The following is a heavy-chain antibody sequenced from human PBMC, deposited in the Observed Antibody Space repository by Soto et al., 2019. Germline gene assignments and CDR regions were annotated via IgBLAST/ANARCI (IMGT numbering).Heavy chain of an antibody. D-gene: IGHD2-15*01. Sequence: QVQLQESGPGLVKPSQTLSLTCTVSGSSISSGSYYWSWIRQHPGKGLEWIGYIYHSGSTYYNPSLKSRATIALDTSKYQCSLKLSSVTAADPAVYYCARDYTAVVDWGQGTLVTVSS. CDR1: GSSISSGSYY. CDR2: IYHSGST. J-gene: IGHJ4*02. V-gene: IGHV4-31*03. CDR3: ARDYTAVVD.